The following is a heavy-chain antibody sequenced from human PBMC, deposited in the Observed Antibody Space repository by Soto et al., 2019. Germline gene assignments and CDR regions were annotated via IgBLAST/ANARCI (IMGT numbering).Heavy chain of an antibody. CDR3: SRESGGTTATLDYYYFYMDV. CDR1: GYSFSAYY. J-gene: IGHJ6*03. Sequence: QVQLVQSGAEVKKPGASVRVSCKASGYSFSAYYRHWMRQAPGQGLEWIGWINPNSGGTQFAQKFQSWVTMTRDPYISTAYMELSRLKSYHTAVYFCSRESGGTTATLDYYYFYMDVWCKGTTVTVSS. V-gene: IGHV1-2*04. CDR2: INPNSGGT. D-gene: IGHD1-26*01.